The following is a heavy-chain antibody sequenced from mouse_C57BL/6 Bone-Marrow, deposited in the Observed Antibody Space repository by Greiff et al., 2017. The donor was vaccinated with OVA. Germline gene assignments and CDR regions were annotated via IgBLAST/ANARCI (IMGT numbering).Heavy chain of an antibody. CDR1: GFTFSDAW. CDR3: TVYDGYYDWYFDV. CDR2: IRNKANNHAT. V-gene: IGHV6-6*01. Sequence: EVKVEESGVGLVQPGGSMKLSCAASGFTFSDAWMDWVRQSPETGLEWVAEIRNKANNHATYYAESVKGRFTISRDDSKSSVYLQMNSLRAEDTGIYYCTVYDGYYDWYFDVWGTGTTVTVSS. D-gene: IGHD2-3*01. J-gene: IGHJ1*03.